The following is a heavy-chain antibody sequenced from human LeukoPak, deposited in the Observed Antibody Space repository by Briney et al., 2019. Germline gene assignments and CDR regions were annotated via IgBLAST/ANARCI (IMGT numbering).Heavy chain of an antibody. CDR3: ARVSDGSGSHTDY. CDR1: GFIFSDYY. V-gene: IGHV3-11*04. D-gene: IGHD3-10*01. Sequence: PGGSLRLSCAASGFIFSDYYMSWIRQAPGKGLEWVSYISNSGSMIYYGDSVRGRFTISRDNAKNSLYLQMNSLRAEDTAVYYCARVSDGSGSHTDYWGQETLVTVSS. J-gene: IGHJ4*02. CDR2: ISNSGSMI.